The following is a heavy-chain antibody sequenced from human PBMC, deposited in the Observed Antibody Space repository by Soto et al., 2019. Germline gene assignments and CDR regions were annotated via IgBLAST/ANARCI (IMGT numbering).Heavy chain of an antibody. J-gene: IGHJ5*02. CDR3: AGDVGSSGYYDAGWFDP. D-gene: IGHD3-22*01. V-gene: IGHV1-69*01. CDR1: GGTFSSYA. Sequence: QVQLVQSGAEVKKPGSSVKVSCTASGGTFSSYAISWVRQAPGQGLEWMGGIIPIFGTAHHAQKFQGRVTITADESTSTAYMELSSLRSKDTAVYYCAGDVGSSGYYDAGWFDPWGQGTLVTVSS. CDR2: IIPIFGTA.